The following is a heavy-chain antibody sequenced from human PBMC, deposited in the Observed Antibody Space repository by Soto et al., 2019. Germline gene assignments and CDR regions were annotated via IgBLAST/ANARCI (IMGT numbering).Heavy chain of an antibody. D-gene: IGHD6-19*01. CDR1: GFTLSNYA. J-gene: IGHJ5*02. CDR3: AKTHPSRAHTSGWNDWFDP. CDR2: VSGHSRSI. V-gene: IGHV3-23*01. Sequence: DVQLLESGGGLVQPGGSLRLTCAASGFTLSNYAMSWVRQAPGKGLEWVSVVSGHSRSIYYADSVRGRFTISRDNSKNTLYLQMNSLRVEDTAVYPCAKTHPSRAHTSGWNDWFDPWGQGTLVTVSS.